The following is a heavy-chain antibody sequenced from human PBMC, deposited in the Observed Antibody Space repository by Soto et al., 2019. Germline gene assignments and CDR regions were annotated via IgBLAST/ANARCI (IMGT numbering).Heavy chain of an antibody. J-gene: IGHJ6*02. Sequence: ASVKVSCKASGYTFSTYGISWVRQAPGQGLEWMGWISAYNGNPNYAQKLQGRVTINTDTSTSTAYMELRSLRSDDTAVYYCARARARDNGYYYNGLDVWGQGTTVTVSS. CDR2: ISAYNGNP. D-gene: IGHD1-20*01. CDR1: GYTFSTYG. V-gene: IGHV1-18*01. CDR3: ARARARDNGYYYNGLDV.